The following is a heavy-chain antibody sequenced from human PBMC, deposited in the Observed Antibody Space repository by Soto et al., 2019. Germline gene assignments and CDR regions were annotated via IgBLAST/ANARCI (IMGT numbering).Heavy chain of an antibody. D-gene: IGHD3-22*01. Sequence: QVQLVQSGAEVKKPGSSMKVSCKASGGTFNSYDINWVRQAPGQGLEWMGGIIPIVETPKYAQKFQGRVTITADESTNTVYMELSSLRSEDTAMYYCARLSRPNYYDTSGFFKGNWFDPWGQGTLVTLS. J-gene: IGHJ5*02. CDR2: IIPIVETP. V-gene: IGHV1-69*01. CDR1: GGTFNSYD. CDR3: ARLSRPNYYDTSGFFKGNWFDP.